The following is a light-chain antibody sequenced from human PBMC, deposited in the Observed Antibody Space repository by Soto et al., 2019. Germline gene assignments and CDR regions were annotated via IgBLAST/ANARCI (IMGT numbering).Light chain of an antibody. V-gene: IGKV1-5*01. J-gene: IGKJ1*01. CDR3: QQYNSYWT. Sequence: DIQMTQSPSTLSASVGDRVTITCRASQSISSWLAWYQQEPGKAPKLLIYDASSLESGVPSRSSGSGSGTEFTLTISSLQPDDFATYYCQQYNSYWTFGQGTKV. CDR1: QSISSW. CDR2: DAS.